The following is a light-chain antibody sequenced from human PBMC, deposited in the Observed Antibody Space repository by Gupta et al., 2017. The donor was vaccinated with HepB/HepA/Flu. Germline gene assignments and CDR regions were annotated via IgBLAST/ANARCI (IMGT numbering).Light chain of an antibody. CDR2: DAI. CDR3: LQRGNWPLT. CDR1: QSVASY. J-gene: IGKJ4*01. V-gene: IGKV3-11*01. Sequence: EVVLTQSPDTLSLSPGERATLSCRASQSVASYLAWYQQIPGQPPRLLIYDAINRATGIPDRFSGSGSETDSTLIISSLEPEDFAVYYCLQRGNWPLTFGGGTRVEI.